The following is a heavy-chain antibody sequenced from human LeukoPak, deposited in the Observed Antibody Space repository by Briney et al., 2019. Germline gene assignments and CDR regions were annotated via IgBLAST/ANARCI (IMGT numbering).Heavy chain of an antibody. Sequence: SETLSLTCTVSGGSISSSSYYRGWIRQPPGKGLEWIGSIYYSGSTYYNPSLKSRVTISVDTSKNQFSLKLSSVTAADTAVYYCARDLARFGEFHHGGLWGQGTLVTVSS. CDR1: GGSISSSSYY. V-gene: IGHV4-39*07. CDR2: IYYSGST. D-gene: IGHD3-10*01. CDR3: ARDLARFGEFHHGGL. J-gene: IGHJ4*02.